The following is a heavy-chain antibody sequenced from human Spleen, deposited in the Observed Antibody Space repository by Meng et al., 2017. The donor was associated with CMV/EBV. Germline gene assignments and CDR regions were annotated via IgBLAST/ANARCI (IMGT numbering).Heavy chain of an antibody. D-gene: IGHD6-6*01. CDR3: ARAQYSSSHFDY. V-gene: IGHV3-74*01. J-gene: IGHJ4*02. CDR2: INSDGSST. CDR1: GFTFSSYW. Sequence: CAASGFTFSSYWMHWVRQAPGKGLVWVSRINSDGSSTSYADSVKGRFTISRDNAKNTLYLQMNSLRAEDTAVYYCARAQYSSSHFDYWGQGTLVTVSS.